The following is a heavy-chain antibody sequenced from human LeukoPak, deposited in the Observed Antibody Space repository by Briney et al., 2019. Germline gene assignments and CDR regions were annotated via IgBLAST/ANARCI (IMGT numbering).Heavy chain of an antibody. CDR1: GGSISSSTYF. V-gene: IGHV4-39*01. D-gene: IGHD1-1*01. CDR2: INYSGTT. Sequence: SETLSLTCTVSGGSISSSTYFWSWIRQPPGMGLEWIGSINYSGTTYYNPSLKSRVTISVDTSKNQFSLNLNSVTAADTAVYYCARHPWSGTWRFDYWGQGALVTVSS. J-gene: IGHJ4*02. CDR3: ARHPWSGTWRFDY.